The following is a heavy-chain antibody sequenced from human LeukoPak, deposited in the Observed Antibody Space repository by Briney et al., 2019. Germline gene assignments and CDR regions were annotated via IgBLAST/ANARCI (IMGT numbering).Heavy chain of an antibody. D-gene: IGHD6-13*01. CDR3: ARASIGSSWTNEYFQH. V-gene: IGHV4-39*07. CDR1: GGSISSSSYY. J-gene: IGHJ1*01. Sequence: SETLSLTCTVSGGSISSSSYYWGWIRQPPGKGLEWIGSIYYSGSTYYNPSLKSRVTISVDTPKNQFSLKLSSVTAADTAVYYCARASIGSSWTNEYFQHWGQGTLVTVSS. CDR2: IYYSGST.